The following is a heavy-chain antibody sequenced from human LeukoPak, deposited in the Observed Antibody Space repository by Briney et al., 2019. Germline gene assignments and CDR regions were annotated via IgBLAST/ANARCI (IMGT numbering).Heavy chain of an antibody. V-gene: IGHV3-74*01. Sequence: GGSLRLSCAASEFTFSTYWMHWVRQAPGKGRVWVSRISRDGSNTFYADSVKGRFTISRDNAKNTLYLQMNSLRGDDTAVYYCAREWDLPGAYYMDVWGKGTTVTVSS. CDR3: AREWDLPGAYYMDV. D-gene: IGHD1-26*01. CDR2: ISRDGSNT. J-gene: IGHJ6*03. CDR1: EFTFSTYW.